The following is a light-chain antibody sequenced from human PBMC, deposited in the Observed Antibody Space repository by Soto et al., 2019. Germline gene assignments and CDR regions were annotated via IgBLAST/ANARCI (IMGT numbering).Light chain of an antibody. CDR3: QQRSNWPLT. CDR2: DAS. CDR1: QSVSSY. J-gene: IGKJ4*01. Sequence: EIVLTQSPATLSLSPGERATLSCRASQSVSSYLAWYQQKPGQAPRLLIYDASNRATGIPARFSGSGSGPDFTFTFSSLEPEDFAVYYCQQRSNWPLTFGGGTKVDIK. V-gene: IGKV3-11*01.